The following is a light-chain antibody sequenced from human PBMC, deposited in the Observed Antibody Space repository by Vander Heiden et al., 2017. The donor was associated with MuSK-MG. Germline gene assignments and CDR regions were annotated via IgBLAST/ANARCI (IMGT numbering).Light chain of an antibody. CDR3: CSPEGRYNGVV. J-gene: IGLJ2*01. V-gene: IGLV2-11*01. CDR1: SSDVGGYNY. Sequence: QSAVTQPRSVSGSPGQSVTISCTGTSSDVGGYNYVSWYQQHPGKAPKLMREEVSKRPSGVTDRFAGSKSGTPALLKIYGLQAEDEAEYYCCSPEGRYNGVVFGTGTKLTVL. CDR2: EVS.